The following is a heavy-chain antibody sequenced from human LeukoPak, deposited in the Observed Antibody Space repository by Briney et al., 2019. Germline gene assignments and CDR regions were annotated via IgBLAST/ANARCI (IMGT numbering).Heavy chain of an antibody. D-gene: IGHD4-23*01. CDR2: ISTAGNTM. V-gene: IGHV3-48*01. J-gene: IGHJ3*02. CDR1: GFTFSSYS. CDR3: ARDRGPAVVPDAFDI. Sequence: PGGSLRLSCAASGFTFSSYSMNWVRQAPGKGPEWVSSISTAGNTMYYADSVKGRFTISRDNSKNTLYLQMNSLRAEDTAVYYCARDRGPAVVPDAFDIWGQGTMVTVSS.